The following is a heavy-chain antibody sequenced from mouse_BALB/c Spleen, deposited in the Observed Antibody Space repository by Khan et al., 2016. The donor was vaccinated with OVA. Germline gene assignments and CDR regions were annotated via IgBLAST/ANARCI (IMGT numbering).Heavy chain of an antibody. D-gene: IGHD2-3*01. CDR1: GFSLTSYG. V-gene: IGHV2-3*01. J-gene: IGHJ4*01. Sequence: QVQLQQSGPGLVAPSQSLSITCTVSGFSLTSYGVNWVRQPPGKGLEWLGVIWGDGSTNYHSALKSRLSISKDNSKSQVFLKLNSLQTDDTATYYWSKPRDGYPYGMDYWGQGTSVTVSS. CDR2: IWGDGST. CDR3: SKPRDGYPYGMDY.